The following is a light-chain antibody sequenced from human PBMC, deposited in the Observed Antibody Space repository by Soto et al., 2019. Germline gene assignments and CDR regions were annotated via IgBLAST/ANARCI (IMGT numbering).Light chain of an antibody. Sequence: DIQLTQSPSFLSASVGDRVTITCRASQGISSFLAWYQQKPGGTPKLLIYAASTLQSGVPSRFSGSGSGTDFTPTITSLQPEDFATYYCQQLHTYPYTFGQGTKLEIK. CDR1: QGISSF. J-gene: IGKJ2*01. V-gene: IGKV1-9*01. CDR3: QQLHTYPYT. CDR2: AAS.